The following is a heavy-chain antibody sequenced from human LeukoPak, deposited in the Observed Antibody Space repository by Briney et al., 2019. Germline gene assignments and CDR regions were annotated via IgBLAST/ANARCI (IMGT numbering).Heavy chain of an antibody. V-gene: IGHV4-34*01. CDR3: ARSGDYYDSSGYYSGAFDI. CDR2: INHSGST. J-gene: IGHJ3*02. Sequence: PSETLSLTCAVYGGSFSGYYWSWIRQPPGKGLEWIGEINHSGSTNYNPSLKSRVTISVDTSKKQFSLKLSSVTAADTAVYYCARSGDYYDSSGYYSGAFDIWGQGTMVTVSS. D-gene: IGHD3-22*01. CDR1: GGSFSGYY.